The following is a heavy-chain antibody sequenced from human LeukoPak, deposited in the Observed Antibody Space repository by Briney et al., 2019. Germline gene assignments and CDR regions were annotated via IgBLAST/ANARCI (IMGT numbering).Heavy chain of an antibody. J-gene: IGHJ4*02. CDR2: IWYDGSNK. V-gene: IGHV3-33*01. CDR3: TRPSSDWPQPRPFDY. CDR1: GFTFSSYG. D-gene: IGHD6-13*01. Sequence: GGSLRLSCAASGFTFSSYGMHWVRQAPGKGLEWVAVIWYDGSNKYYADSVKGRFTISRDNSKKTLYLQMNSLRAEDTAVYYCTRPSSDWPQPRPFDYWGQGTLVTVSS.